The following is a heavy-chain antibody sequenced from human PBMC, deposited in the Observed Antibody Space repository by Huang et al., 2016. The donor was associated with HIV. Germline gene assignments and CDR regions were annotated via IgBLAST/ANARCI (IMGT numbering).Heavy chain of an antibody. J-gene: IGHJ4*02. CDR3: ARGLYSSSWAPFDY. CDR1: GYTFTSYA. Sequence: QVQLVQSGSELTKPGASVKVSCKASGYTFTSYAMNWVRQAQGQGLEWMGWIKTNTGNPTYAQGFTGRFVFSLDTSVSTAYLQISSLKAEDTAVYYCARGLYSSSWAPFDYWGQGTLVTVSS. D-gene: IGHD6-13*01. V-gene: IGHV7-4-1*02. CDR2: IKTNTGNP.